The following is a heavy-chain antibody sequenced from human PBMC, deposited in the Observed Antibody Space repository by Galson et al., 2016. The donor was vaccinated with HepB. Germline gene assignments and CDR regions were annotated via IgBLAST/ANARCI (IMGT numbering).Heavy chain of an antibody. CDR2: VYYGGST. CDR3: VSQIEGIARDVDY. D-gene: IGHD3-10*01. J-gene: IGHJ4*02. V-gene: IGHV4-39*01. CDR1: GGSFSCNGHY. Sequence: SETLSLTCSVSGGSFSCNGHYWGWIRQPPGGGLEWIVSVYYGGSTHYNPSLKSRVTISVDTSKNQFSLNLHSVTAADTSVYYCVSQIEGIARDVDYWGQGSLVTVS.